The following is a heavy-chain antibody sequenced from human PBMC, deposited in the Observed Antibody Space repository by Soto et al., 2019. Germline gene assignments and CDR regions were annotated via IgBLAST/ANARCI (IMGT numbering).Heavy chain of an antibody. Sequence: QVQRVQSGAAVKKPAASVKCSFKASGYTFTGYYMHWVRQAPGQGLEWMGWINPNSVGTNYAQKFQVWVTMTRDTSFSTANMEVSRLRADDTAVYYCASGDLLSWAYWGQGTLVTVSS. CDR1: GYTFTGYY. V-gene: IGHV1-2*04. CDR3: ASGDLLSWAY. J-gene: IGHJ4*02. D-gene: IGHD1-26*01. CDR2: INPNSVGT.